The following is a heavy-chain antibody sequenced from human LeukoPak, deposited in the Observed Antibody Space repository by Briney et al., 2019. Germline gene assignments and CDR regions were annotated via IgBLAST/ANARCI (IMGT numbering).Heavy chain of an antibody. J-gene: IGHJ4*02. CDR3: ATGVRGYNSALDY. Sequence: PGGSLRLSCAASGFTFSSYWMSWVRQASGKGLEWVANIKQDGSEKYYVDSVKGRFTISRDNAKNSLYLQMNSLRAEDTAVYYCATGVRGYNSALDYWGQGTLVTVSP. CDR2: IKQDGSEK. V-gene: IGHV3-7*01. CDR1: GFTFSSYW. D-gene: IGHD6-19*01.